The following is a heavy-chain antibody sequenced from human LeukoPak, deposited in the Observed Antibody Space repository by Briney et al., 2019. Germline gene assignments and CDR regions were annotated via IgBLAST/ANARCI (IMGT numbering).Heavy chain of an antibody. CDR3: ASGSGYPLYYYYYYMDV. Sequence: SETLSLTCTVSGGSISSSSYYWGWIRQPPGKGLEWIGSIYYSGSTYYNPSLKSRVTISVDTSKNQFSLKLSSVTAADTAVYCCASGSGYPLYYYYYYMDVWGKGTTVTVSS. V-gene: IGHV4-39*07. CDR1: GGSISSSSYY. D-gene: IGHD5-12*01. J-gene: IGHJ6*03. CDR2: IYYSGST.